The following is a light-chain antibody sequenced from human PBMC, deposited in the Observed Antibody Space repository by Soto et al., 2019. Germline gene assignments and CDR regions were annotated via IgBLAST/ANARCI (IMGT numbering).Light chain of an antibody. V-gene: IGLV2-14*01. CDR3: SSYTSSSTLVV. Sequence: QSALTQPASVSGSPGQPITISCTETSSDVGGYNYVSWYQQHPGKAPKLMIYDVSNRPSGVSNRFSGSKSGNTASLTISGLQAEDEADYYCSSYTSSSTLVVFGGGTKLTVL. CDR2: DVS. J-gene: IGLJ2*01. CDR1: SSDVGGYNY.